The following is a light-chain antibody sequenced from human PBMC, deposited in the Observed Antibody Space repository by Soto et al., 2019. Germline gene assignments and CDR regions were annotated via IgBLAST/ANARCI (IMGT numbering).Light chain of an antibody. CDR1: QTVGNNY. V-gene: IGKV3-20*01. CDR3: RQSATSPRT. CDR2: GAS. Sequence: EIVLTQSTGTLSLSPGERAPLSCRASQTVGNNYLDWYQQKPGQAPRLLIYGASSRATVIPDRFSGSGSGTDFTLTISRLEPEDFAVYYCRQSATSPRTFGEGTKVEIK. J-gene: IGKJ1*01.